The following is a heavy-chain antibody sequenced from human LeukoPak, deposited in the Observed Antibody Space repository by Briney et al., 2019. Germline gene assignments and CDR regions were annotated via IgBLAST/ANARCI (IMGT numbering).Heavy chain of an antibody. Sequence: GGSLRLSCAASGFTFSSYGMHWVRQAPGKGLEWVALISYDGSNKYYADSLKGRFTISRDNSKNTLYLQMNSLRPEDTAVYYCATDSAGRVTMVRGPLDYWGQGTLVTVSS. V-gene: IGHV3-30*03. CDR1: GFTFSSYG. J-gene: IGHJ4*02. CDR3: ATDSAGRVTMVRGPLDY. D-gene: IGHD3-10*01. CDR2: ISYDGSNK.